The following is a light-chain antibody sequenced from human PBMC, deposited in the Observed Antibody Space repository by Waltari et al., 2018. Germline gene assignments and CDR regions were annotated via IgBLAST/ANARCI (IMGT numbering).Light chain of an antibody. V-gene: IGKV1-5*03. CDR1: QYISNW. CDR2: GAS. CDR3: LLYTTYSRT. Sequence: DIAMTQSPSTLSASVGDRVTISCRTSQYISNWLAWYQQKPGKPPKILISGASTLHSGVPSRFSGSGSGTEFTLTINALQPDDFATYYCLLYTTYSRTFGQGTRVEI. J-gene: IGKJ1*01.